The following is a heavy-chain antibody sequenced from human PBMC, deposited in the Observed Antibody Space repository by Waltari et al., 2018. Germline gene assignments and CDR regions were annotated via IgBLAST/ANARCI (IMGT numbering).Heavy chain of an antibody. Sequence: VQLVESGGGLVQRGGSLRLPCEAAGVTVSTYWMCWVRQVPGKGLVWVSTITSDGSRTMYADSVKGRFTISRDNAKNTLYLQTNSLRAEDTAVYYCASHRPGGYGMDVWGHGTTVTVSS. D-gene: IGHD2-15*01. CDR1: GVTVSTYW. J-gene: IGHJ6*02. V-gene: IGHV3-74*03. CDR3: ASHRPGGYGMDV. CDR2: ITSDGSRT.